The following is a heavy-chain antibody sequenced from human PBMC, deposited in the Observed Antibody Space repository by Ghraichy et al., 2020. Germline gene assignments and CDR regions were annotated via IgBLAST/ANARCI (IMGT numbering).Heavy chain of an antibody. Sequence: GGSLRLSCAASGFTFSSYAMSWVRQAPGKGLEWVSAISGSGGSTYYADSVKGRFTISRDNSKNTLYLQMNSLRAEDTAVYYCAKTQNYGEYYYYYYGMDVWGQGTTVTVSS. CDR3: AKTQNYGEYYYYYYGMDV. CDR2: ISGSGGST. CDR1: GFTFSSYA. J-gene: IGHJ6*02. V-gene: IGHV3-23*01. D-gene: IGHD4-17*01.